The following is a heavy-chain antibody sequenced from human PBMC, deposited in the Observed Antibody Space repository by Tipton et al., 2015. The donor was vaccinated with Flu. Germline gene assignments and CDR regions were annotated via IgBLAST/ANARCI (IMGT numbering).Heavy chain of an antibody. CDR2: IYNTGLT. D-gene: IGHD1-1*01. Sequence: PGLVKPSHTLSLTCTVSGASVNIENSYWVWIRKSLGRGLEWIGTIYNTGLTNYNPSLKSRVTVSLDMSKNQFSLNVSLVTAADTATYFCARGNWNSNYDNWFDPWGQGTPVTVSS. CDR3: ARGNWNSNYDNWFDP. V-gene: IGHV4-39*07. J-gene: IGHJ5*02. CDR1: GASVNIENSY.